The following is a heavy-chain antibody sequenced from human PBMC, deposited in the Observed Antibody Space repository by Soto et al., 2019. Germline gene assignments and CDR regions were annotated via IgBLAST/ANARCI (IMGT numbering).Heavy chain of an antibody. V-gene: IGHV4-59*01. CDR1: GGSISSYY. J-gene: IGHJ4*02. CDR3: ARGHAGIRGVIKIDS. CDR2: IYYSGST. Sequence: SETLSLTCTVSGGSISSYYWSWIRQPPGKGLEWIGYIYYSGSTNYNPSLKSRVTISVDTSKNQFSLKLSSVTAADTAVYYCARGHAGIRGVIKIDSWGEASLVSAS. D-gene: IGHD3-10*01.